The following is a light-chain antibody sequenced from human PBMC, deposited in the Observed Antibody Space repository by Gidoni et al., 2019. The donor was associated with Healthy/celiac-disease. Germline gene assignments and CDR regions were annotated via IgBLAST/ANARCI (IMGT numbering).Light chain of an antibody. CDR1: QSISSW. V-gene: IGKV1-5*01. J-gene: IGKJ1*01. CDR3: QQYNSYSPTWT. Sequence: DIQMPQSPSTLSASVEDRVAITCRASQSISSWLAWYQQKPGKAPKLLIYDASSLESGVPSRFSGSGSGTEFTLTISSLQPDDFATYYCQQYNSYSPTWTFGQGTKVEIK. CDR2: DAS.